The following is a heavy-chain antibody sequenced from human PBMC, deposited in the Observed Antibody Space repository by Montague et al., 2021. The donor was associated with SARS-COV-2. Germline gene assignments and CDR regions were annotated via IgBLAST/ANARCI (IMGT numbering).Heavy chain of an antibody. CDR1: GDSVSSNIAT. CDR2: TYYRPKWYN. J-gene: IGHJ4*02. Sequence: CAISGDSVSSNIATWNWIRQSPSRGLEWLGRTYYRPKWYNDYAESVKSRITIDPGTSKHQFSLHLNSVTPKDTAVYYCARIPVGSKYYFDFWGQGTLVTVSS. V-gene: IGHV6-1*01. CDR3: ARIPVGSKYYFDF. D-gene: IGHD2-2*01.